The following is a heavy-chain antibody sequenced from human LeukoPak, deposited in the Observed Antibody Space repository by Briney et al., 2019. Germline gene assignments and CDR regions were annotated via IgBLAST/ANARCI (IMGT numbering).Heavy chain of an antibody. CDR2: IYYSGST. CDR3: ARKGTYYDNFTGYYPGWVYY. CDR1: GGSISSSSYY. D-gene: IGHD3-9*01. V-gene: IGHV4-39*01. J-gene: IGHJ4*02. Sequence: KPSETLSLTCTVSGGSISSSSYYWGWIRQPPGKGLEWIGSIYYSGSTYYNPSLKSRVTISVDTSKNQFSLKLSSVTAADTAVYYCARKGTYYDNFTGYYPGWVYYWGQGTLVNVSS.